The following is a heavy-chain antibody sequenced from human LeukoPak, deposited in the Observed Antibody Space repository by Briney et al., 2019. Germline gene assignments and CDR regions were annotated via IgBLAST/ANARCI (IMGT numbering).Heavy chain of an antibody. D-gene: IGHD3-22*01. V-gene: IGHV3-30*02. CDR3: AKPDYYDSSGFNYFDD. CDR2: IRYDGSNK. CDR1: GFTFSSYG. J-gene: IGHJ4*02. Sequence: PGGSLRLSCAASGFTFSSYGMHCVRQAPGKGLEWVAFIRYDGSNKYYADSVKGRFTISRDNSKNTLYLQMNSLRAEDTAVYYCAKPDYYDSSGFNYFDDWGQGTLVTVSS.